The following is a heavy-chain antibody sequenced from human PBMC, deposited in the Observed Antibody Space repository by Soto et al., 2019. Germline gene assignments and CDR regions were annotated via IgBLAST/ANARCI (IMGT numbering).Heavy chain of an antibody. CDR2: ISAYNGNT. J-gene: IGHJ6*02. CDR1: GYTFTSYG. V-gene: IGHV1-18*01. D-gene: IGHD3-10*01. Sequence: ASVKVSCKASGYTFTSYGISWVRQAPGQGLEWMGWISAYNGNTNYAQKLQGRVTMTTDTSTSTAYMELRSLRSDDTAVYSITRGPPRGGSGYGYYYYGMNVWGQGTTVTVS. CDR3: TRGPPRGGSGYGYYYYGMNV.